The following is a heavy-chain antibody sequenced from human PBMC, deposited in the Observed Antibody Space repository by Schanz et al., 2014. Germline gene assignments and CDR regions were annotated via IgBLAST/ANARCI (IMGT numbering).Heavy chain of an antibody. Sequence: QVQLVQSGAEVKKPGASVKVSCKASGYTFISYFIHWVRQAPGQGLEWMGIINPTGGSTSYAQRFQGRLTVTRETSPSTVYMELSSLRSEDTAVYYCARAAYGGYTSTPLRYWGQGTLVTVSS. J-gene: IGHJ4*02. D-gene: IGHD5-12*01. CDR1: GYTFISYF. CDR3: ARAAYGGYTSTPLRY. V-gene: IGHV1-46*01. CDR2: INPTGGST.